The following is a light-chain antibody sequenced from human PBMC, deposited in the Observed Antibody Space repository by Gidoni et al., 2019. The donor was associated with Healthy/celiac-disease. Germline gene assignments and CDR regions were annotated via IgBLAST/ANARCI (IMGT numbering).Light chain of an antibody. CDR3: QQYNSYST. J-gene: IGKJ3*01. Sequence: DIQMTQSPSTLSASVGDRVTITCRASQSISSWLAWYQQKPGKAPKLLIYKASSLESGVPSRFSGSGSGTEFTLTISSLPPDDFATYSCQQYNSYSTFGPGTKVDIK. CDR1: QSISSW. CDR2: KAS. V-gene: IGKV1-5*03.